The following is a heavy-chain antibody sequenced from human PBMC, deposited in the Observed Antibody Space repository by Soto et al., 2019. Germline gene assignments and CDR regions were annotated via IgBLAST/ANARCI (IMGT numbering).Heavy chain of an antibody. CDR3: AGAVAGRSYFDY. CDR1: GFTVSSNY. J-gene: IGHJ4*02. D-gene: IGHD6-19*01. V-gene: IGHV3-53*01. CDR2: IYSGGST. Sequence: PVGSLRLSCAASGFTVSSNYMSWVRQAPGKGLEWVSVIYSGGSTYYADSVKGRFTISRDNSKNTLYLQMNSLRAEDTAVYYCAGAVAGRSYFDYWGQGTLVTVSS.